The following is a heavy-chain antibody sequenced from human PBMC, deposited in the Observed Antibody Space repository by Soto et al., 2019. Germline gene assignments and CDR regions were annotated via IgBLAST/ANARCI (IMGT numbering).Heavy chain of an antibody. Sequence: GASVKVSCKASGYTFTTYAMHWVRQAPGQRLEWMGWINGGNADTKYSQKLQGRVSITRDTSASTVYMELSSLTSEDTAVYYCARGRVIRGATTSASHDYWGPGTLVTVSS. D-gene: IGHD1-26*01. J-gene: IGHJ4*02. CDR3: ARGRVIRGATTSASHDY. CDR1: GYTFTTYA. V-gene: IGHV1-3*01. CDR2: INGGNADT.